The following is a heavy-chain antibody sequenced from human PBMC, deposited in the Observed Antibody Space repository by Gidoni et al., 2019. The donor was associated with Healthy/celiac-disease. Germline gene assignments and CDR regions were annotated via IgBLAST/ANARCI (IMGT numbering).Heavy chain of an antibody. Sequence: QVQLVQSGAEVKKPGAAVKVSCKASGYTFTSYDINWVRQATGQGLEWMGWMNTNSGNTGYAQKFQGRVTMTRNTSISTAYMELSSLRSEDTAVYYCASSAPVVTYYYYYGMDVWGQGTTVTVSS. CDR2: MNTNSGNT. V-gene: IGHV1-8*01. CDR3: ASSAPVVTYYYYYGMDV. J-gene: IGHJ6*02. CDR1: GYTFTSYD. D-gene: IGHD2-15*01.